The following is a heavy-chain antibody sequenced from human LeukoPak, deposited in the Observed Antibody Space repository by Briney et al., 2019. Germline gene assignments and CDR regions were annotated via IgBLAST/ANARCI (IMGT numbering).Heavy chain of an antibody. V-gene: IGHV3-23*01. CDR2: MSSSGNTT. D-gene: IGHD6-19*01. Sequence: GGSLRLSCAASGFTFSHYAIYWVRQAPGKGLEWVSGMSSSGNTTYYADSVKGRFTISRDNSENTPYLQMNSLRAEDTAVYYCAKGISGSFDYWGQGTLVTVSS. J-gene: IGHJ4*02. CDR3: AKGISGSFDY. CDR1: GFTFSHYA.